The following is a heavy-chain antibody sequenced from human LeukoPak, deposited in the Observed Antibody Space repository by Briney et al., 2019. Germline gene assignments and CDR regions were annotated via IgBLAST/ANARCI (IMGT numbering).Heavy chain of an antibody. J-gene: IGHJ4*02. Sequence: GVSLQISCKGSGYGFTSYWIGWVRQGSGKGLGWAWISYSGYSDTRYRPSFQGQVTISPDKSISPTYLPWSSLKPSDTAIYYCARHSGTAGDTGGFGYWDQGTLVTVSS. V-gene: IGHV5-51*01. D-gene: IGHD6-13*01. CDR2: SYSGYSDT. CDR3: ARHSGTAGDTGGFGY. CDR1: GYGFTSYW.